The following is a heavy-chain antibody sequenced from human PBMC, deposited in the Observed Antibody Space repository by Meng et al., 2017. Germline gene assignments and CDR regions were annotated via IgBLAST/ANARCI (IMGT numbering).Heavy chain of an antibody. CDR2: IVYSGST. CDR1: GGSVGSGNYY. V-gene: IGHV4-61*01. CDR3: ARDVGGDYETLFDY. D-gene: IGHD4-17*01. Sequence: VQLPGPGPGLVRPSETLSLTCTVSGGSVGSGNYYWSWIRQPPGKGLEWIGYIVYSGSTTYNPSLKTRVTISVDTSKNQFSLKLTSVTAADTAVYFCARDVGGDYETLFDYWGQGTLVTVSS. J-gene: IGHJ4*02.